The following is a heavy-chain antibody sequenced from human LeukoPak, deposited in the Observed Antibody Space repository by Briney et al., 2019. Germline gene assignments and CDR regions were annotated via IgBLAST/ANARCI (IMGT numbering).Heavy chain of an antibody. CDR2: ISGSGAST. V-gene: IGHV3-23*01. D-gene: IGHD2-2*01. CDR3: AKSSADSWYPLDY. CDR1: GFSIKNYA. Sequence: GGSLRLSCAAAGFSIKNYAMNLVRQAPGKGPEWLSVISGSGASTYYGDSVKGRFTTSRDNSKNMLYLQMDSLRAEDTALYYCAKSSADSWYPLDYWGQGTLVTVSS. J-gene: IGHJ4*02.